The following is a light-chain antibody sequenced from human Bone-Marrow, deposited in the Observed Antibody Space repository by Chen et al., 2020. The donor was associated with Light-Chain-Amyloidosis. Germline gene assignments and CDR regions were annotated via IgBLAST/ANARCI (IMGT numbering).Light chain of an antibody. CDR1: SSDVGGDNH. CDR3: SSYTLTNTLV. V-gene: IGLV2-14*01. Sequence: QSALTQPASVSGSPGQSINISCTGTSSDVGGDNHVSWYQQHPDKAPKLMIYDVTNRPSWVPDRFSGSKSDNTASLTISGLQTEDEADYFCSSYTLTNTLVFGSGTRVTVL. J-gene: IGLJ1*01. CDR2: DVT.